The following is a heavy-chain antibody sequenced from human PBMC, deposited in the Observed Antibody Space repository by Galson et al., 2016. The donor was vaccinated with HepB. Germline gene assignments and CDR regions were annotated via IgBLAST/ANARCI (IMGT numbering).Heavy chain of an antibody. CDR2: IIPIYYTA. J-gene: IGHJ4*01. CDR3: ASWVYGDYFDY. Sequence: SVKVSCKASGGTFSRKAISWVRQAPGQGLEWVGGIIPIYYTAKYAQKFQGRVTIIADESRSTVYMEVSSLRSEDTAVYYCASWVYGDYFDYWGHGSLVTVSS. D-gene: IGHD4-17*01. CDR1: GGTFSRKA. V-gene: IGHV1-69*13.